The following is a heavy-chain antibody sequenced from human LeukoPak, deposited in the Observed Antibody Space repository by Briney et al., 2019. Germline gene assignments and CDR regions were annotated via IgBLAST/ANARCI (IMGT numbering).Heavy chain of an antibody. CDR3: AKRAVGAAYYFGY. J-gene: IGHJ4*02. Sequence: PGGSLRLSCAASGFTFSSYVMSWVRQAPGKGLEWVSDISSSGDSTHYADSAKGRFTISRDNSKNTLFLQMNSLRAEDTAVYYCAKRAVGAAYYFGYWGEGTLVTVSS. V-gene: IGHV3-23*01. D-gene: IGHD2-15*01. CDR2: ISSSGDST. CDR1: GFTFSSYV.